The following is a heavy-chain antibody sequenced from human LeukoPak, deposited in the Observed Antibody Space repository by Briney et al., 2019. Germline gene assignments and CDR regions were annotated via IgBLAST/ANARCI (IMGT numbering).Heavy chain of an antibody. CDR1: GFTFSNYG. J-gene: IGHJ4*02. CDR2: LSDSGGST. D-gene: IGHD6-13*01. Sequence: PGGSLRLSCAASGFTFSNYGMSWVRQAPGKGLEWVSTLSDSGGSTYYADSVKGRFTISRDNAKNSLYMQVNGLRAEDTAVYYCARGGYSSSWYHDSWGQGTLVTVSS. CDR3: ARGGYSSSWYHDS. V-gene: IGHV3-23*01.